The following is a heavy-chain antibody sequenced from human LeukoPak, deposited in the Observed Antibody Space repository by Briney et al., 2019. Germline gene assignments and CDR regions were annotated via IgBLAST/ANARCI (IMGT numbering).Heavy chain of an antibody. CDR1: GGSISSGHSS. CDR2: IYHSGST. Sequence: SETLSLTCAVSGGSISSGHSSWNWFRQPPGKGLEWIGYIYHSGSTNYNPSLKSRVTMSVDTSKNQFSLKLSSVTAADTAVYYCARDRGREFLEFDYWGQGTLVTVSS. V-gene: IGHV4-30-2*01. J-gene: IGHJ4*02. CDR3: ARDRGREFLEFDY. D-gene: IGHD3-3*01.